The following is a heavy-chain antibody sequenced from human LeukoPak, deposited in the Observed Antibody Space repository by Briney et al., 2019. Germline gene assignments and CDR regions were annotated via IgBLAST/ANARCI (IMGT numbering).Heavy chain of an antibody. CDR2: INPNSGGT. Sequence: ASVKVSCKASGYTFTGYYMHWVRQAPGQGREWMGWINPNSGGTNYAQKFQGRVTMTRDTSISTAYMELSRLRSDDTAVYYCAREDYDILSCMDVWGKGTTVTVSS. CDR1: GYTFTGYY. V-gene: IGHV1-2*02. CDR3: AREDYDILSCMDV. J-gene: IGHJ6*03. D-gene: IGHD3-9*01.